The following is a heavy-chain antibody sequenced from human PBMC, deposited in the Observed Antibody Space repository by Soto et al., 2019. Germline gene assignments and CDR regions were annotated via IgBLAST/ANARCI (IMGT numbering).Heavy chain of an antibody. J-gene: IGHJ6*02. CDR3: ARGATRPIVLMVPYGMDV. Sequence: QVQLQQRGAGLLKPSETLSLTCAVYGGSFSGYYWSWIRQPPGKGLEWIGEINHSGSTNYNPSLKSLVTISVDTSKNHFSLNLRSVTAADTAVYYCARGATRPIVLMVPYGMDVWGQGTTVTVSS. V-gene: IGHV4-34*01. D-gene: IGHD2-8*01. CDR2: INHSGST. CDR1: GGSFSGYY.